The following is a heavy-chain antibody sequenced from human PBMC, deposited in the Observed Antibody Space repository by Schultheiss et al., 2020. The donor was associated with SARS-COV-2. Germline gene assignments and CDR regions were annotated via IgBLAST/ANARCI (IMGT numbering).Heavy chain of an antibody. CDR3: ARDVRDFWSNWFDP. V-gene: IGHV4-4*02. CDR1: GGSISSSNW. CDR2: IYHSGST. J-gene: IGHJ5*02. D-gene: IGHD3-3*01. Sequence: SETLSLTCVVSGGSISSSNWWSWVRQPPGKGLEWIGEIYHSGSTNYNASLKSRVTISVDTSKNQFSLKLSSVTAADTAVYYCARDVRDFWSNWFDPWGQGTLVTVSS.